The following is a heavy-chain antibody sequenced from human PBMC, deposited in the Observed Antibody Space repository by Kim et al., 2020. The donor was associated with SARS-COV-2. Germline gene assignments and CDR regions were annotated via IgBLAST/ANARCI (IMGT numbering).Heavy chain of an antibody. V-gene: IGHV4-59*01. CDR2: VYYSGTT. CDR3: ARDRQQVVGYLYY. CDR1: GGSISDYH. Sequence: SETLSLTCTVSGGSISDYHWSWIRQPPGKGLEWIGYVYYSGTTNYNPSLKSRVTISVDTSKNQVSLKLNSVTAADTAVYYCARDRQQVVGYLYYWGQGTL. D-gene: IGHD6-13*01. J-gene: IGHJ4*02.